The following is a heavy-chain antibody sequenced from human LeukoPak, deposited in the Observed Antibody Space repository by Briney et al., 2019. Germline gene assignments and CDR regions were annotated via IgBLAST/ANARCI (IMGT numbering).Heavy chain of an antibody. V-gene: IGHV1-2*02. CDR3: AREKVFYSFGESLDAFDI. CDR1: GYTFTGYY. CDR2: INPNSGGT. Sequence: GASVKVSCKASGYTFTGYYMHWVRQAPGQGLEWMGWINPNSGGTNYAQKFQGRVTMTRDTSISTAYMELSRLRSDDTALYYCAREKVFYSFGESLDAFDIWGQGTMVTVSS. J-gene: IGHJ3*02. D-gene: IGHD3-10*01.